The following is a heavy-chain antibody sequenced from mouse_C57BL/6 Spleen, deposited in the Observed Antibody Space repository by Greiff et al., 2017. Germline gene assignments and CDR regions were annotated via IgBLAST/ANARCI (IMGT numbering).Heavy chain of an antibody. CDR2: IDPSDSYT. J-gene: IGHJ2*01. CDR3: ATYDGYF. CDR1: GYTFTSYW. Sequence: QVQLQQPGAELVRPGTSVKLSCKASGYTFTSYWMHWVKQRPGQGLEWIGVIDPSDSYTNYNQKFKGKATLTVDTSSSTAYMQLSSLTSEDSAVYYCATYDGYFWGQGTTLTVSS. D-gene: IGHD2-3*01. V-gene: IGHV1-59*01.